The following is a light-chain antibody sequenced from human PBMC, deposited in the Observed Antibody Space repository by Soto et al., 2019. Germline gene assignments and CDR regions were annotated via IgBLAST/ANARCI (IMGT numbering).Light chain of an antibody. J-gene: IGKJ2*01. Sequence: DILMTQSPSALSASVGDRVTITCRASQSISTFLAWYQQKPGKAPNLLIYYASNLQSGVPSRFGGSGSGTEFSLTISTLQPDDVATYYCQQYNSYPYTFGQGTKLEIK. CDR1: QSISTF. CDR3: QQYNSYPYT. CDR2: YAS. V-gene: IGKV1-5*03.